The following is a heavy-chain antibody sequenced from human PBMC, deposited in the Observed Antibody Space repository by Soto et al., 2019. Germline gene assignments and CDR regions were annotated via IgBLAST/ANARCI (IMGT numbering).Heavy chain of an antibody. D-gene: IGHD1-7*01. CDR2: SRDKGNSYST. CDR1: GFTFSDYY. V-gene: IGHV3-72*01. CDR3: TRSIPGTTSSDY. J-gene: IGHJ4*02. Sequence: EVQLVESGGGLVQPGGSLRLSCAGSGFTFSDYYIEWVRQAPGKGLEWVGRSRDKGNSYSTDYAASVKGRFTVSRDASMNSLYLQMNSLKTEDTALYYCTRSIPGTTSSDYWGQGTLVTVSS.